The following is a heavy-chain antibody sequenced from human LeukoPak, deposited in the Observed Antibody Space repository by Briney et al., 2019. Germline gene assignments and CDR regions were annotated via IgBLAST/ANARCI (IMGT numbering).Heavy chain of an antibody. J-gene: IGHJ4*02. CDR2: INPNSGGT. CDR3: ARDSENVDIVATMYPGPY. CDR1: GYTFTSYD. D-gene: IGHD5-12*01. V-gene: IGHV1-2*02. Sequence: ASVKVSCKASGYTFTSYDINWVRQATGQGLEWMGWINPNSGGTNYAQKFQGRVTTTRDTSISTAYMELSRLRSDDTAVYYCARDSENVDIVATMYPGPYWGQGTLVTVSS.